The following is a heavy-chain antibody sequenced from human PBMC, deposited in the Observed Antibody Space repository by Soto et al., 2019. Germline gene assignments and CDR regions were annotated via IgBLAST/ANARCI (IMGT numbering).Heavy chain of an antibody. J-gene: IGHJ4*02. CDR1: GFTFSSYG. V-gene: IGHV3-30*18. D-gene: IGHD3-10*01. CDR2: ISYDGSNK. CDR3: AKGAPNMGPFDY. Sequence: QVQLVESGGGVVQPGRSLRLSCAASGFTFSSYGMHWVRQAPGKGLEWVAVISYDGSNKYYVDSVKGRFTISRDNSKNTLYLQMNSLRVEDTAVYYCAKGAPNMGPFDYWGQGTLVTVSS.